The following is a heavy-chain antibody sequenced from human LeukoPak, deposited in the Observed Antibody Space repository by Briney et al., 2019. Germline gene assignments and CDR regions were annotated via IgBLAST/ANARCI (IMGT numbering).Heavy chain of an antibody. V-gene: IGHV3-23*01. CDR3: ARVNPTSSGFYAY. Sequence: PGGSLRLSCAASGFTLSNYAMSWVRQAPGKGLEWVSANSGSGGKTDYSDSVKGRFIVSRDNSKNSLYLQMNSLRAEDTAIYYCARVNPTSSGFYAYWGQGTLVTVSS. CDR2: NSGSGGKT. D-gene: IGHD3-22*01. CDR1: GFTLSNYA. J-gene: IGHJ4*02.